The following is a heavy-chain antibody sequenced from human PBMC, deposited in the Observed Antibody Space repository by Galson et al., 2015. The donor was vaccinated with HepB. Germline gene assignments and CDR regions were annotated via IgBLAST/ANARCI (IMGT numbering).Heavy chain of an antibody. J-gene: IGHJ4*02. Sequence: SVKVSCKASGYTFTSYYIHWVRQAPGQGLEWMGVINPSSGSTSYAQKFQGRVAMTRDTSTSTVYMELSRLRSEDTAVYHCARTYFFDSSGYYNRYFDYWGQGTLVTVSS. V-gene: IGHV1-46*01. D-gene: IGHD3-22*01. CDR3: ARTYFFDSSGYYNRYFDY. CDR2: INPSSGST. CDR1: GYTFTSYY.